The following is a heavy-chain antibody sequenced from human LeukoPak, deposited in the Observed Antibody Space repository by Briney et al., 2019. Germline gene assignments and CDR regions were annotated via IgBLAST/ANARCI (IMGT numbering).Heavy chain of an antibody. Sequence: GGSLRLSCAASGFTFSSYAMIWVRQAPGKGLEWVSAISGSGGGTYYADSVKGRFTISRDNSKNTLYLQMNSLRAEGTAVYYCARDPRYSGYDYFDYWGQGTLVTVSS. CDR1: GFTFSSYA. CDR2: ISGSGGGT. CDR3: ARDPRYSGYDYFDY. V-gene: IGHV3-23*01. J-gene: IGHJ4*02. D-gene: IGHD5-12*01.